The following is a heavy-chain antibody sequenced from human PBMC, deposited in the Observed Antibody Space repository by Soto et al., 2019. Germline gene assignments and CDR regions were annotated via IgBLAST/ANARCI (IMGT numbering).Heavy chain of an antibody. CDR1: GFTFSSHG. J-gene: IGHJ4*02. V-gene: IGHV3-30*18. CDR2: IPYDGSHQ. Sequence: QVHLVESGGGVVQPGRSLRLSCAASGFTFSSHGMHWIRQAPGKGLEWVAVIPYDGSHQYYADSVKGRFSISRDNSKNTLYLQMNGLRAEDMAVYYCAKLRVLEWEVQESDYWGQGTLVSVSS. D-gene: IGHD3-3*01. CDR3: AKLRVLEWEVQESDY.